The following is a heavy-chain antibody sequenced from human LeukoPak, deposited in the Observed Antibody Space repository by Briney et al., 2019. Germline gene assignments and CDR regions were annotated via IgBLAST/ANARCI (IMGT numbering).Heavy chain of an antibody. CDR3: ARDIPNEGDILTGIDY. Sequence: SETLSLTCTVSSGSISTSNYYWGWVRQPPGKALEWIGNIFYSGSTYYSPSLKSRVTISLDTSKNQFSLKLSSVTAADTAVYYCARDIPNEGDILTGIDYWGQGTLVTVSS. D-gene: IGHD3-9*01. V-gene: IGHV4-39*07. CDR1: SGSISTSNYY. CDR2: IFYSGST. J-gene: IGHJ4*02.